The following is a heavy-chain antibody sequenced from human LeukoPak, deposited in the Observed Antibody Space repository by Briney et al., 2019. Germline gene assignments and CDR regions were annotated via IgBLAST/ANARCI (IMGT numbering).Heavy chain of an antibody. Sequence: GGSLRLSCVGSGFTFTTYWMSWVRQAPGKGLEWVDNIKQDGSEKYYVDSVKGRSTISRDNAKNSLYLQMNSLRAEDTAVYYCARDPGSAFGGVIVKVDYYYMDVWGKGTTVTVSS. CDR3: ARDPGSAFGGVIVKVDYYYMDV. V-gene: IGHV3-7*01. CDR2: IKQDGSEK. J-gene: IGHJ6*03. CDR1: GFTFTTYW. D-gene: IGHD3-16*02.